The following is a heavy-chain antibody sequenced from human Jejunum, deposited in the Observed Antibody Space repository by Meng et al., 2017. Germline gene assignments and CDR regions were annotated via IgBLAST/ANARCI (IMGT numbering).Heavy chain of an antibody. J-gene: IGHJ4*02. D-gene: IGHD5-12*01. Sequence: QGQLQESGPGLVKASETLSLTCTVSGVPITSSYWGWIRQPPGKGLEWIGSTYYSGRNDYNPSLNSRLTMSVDTSKSQFSLNLKSLTSADTAVYFCARVVGYSGYSDSWGQGTLVTVSS. CDR3: ARVVGYSGYSDS. CDR2: TYYSGRN. V-gene: IGHV4-59*01. CDR1: GVPITSSY.